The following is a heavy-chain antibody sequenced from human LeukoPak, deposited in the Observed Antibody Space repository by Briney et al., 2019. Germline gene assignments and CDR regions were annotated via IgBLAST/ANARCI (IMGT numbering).Heavy chain of an antibody. Sequence: PGGSLRLSCVVSGFTVNDYGMTWVRQAPGRGLQWVSSISVNGDATGYADSVKGRFTISRDNSKNTLYLQMNSLRVDDTAVYYCAKEIRANDKWGRGTLVIVSS. V-gene: IGHV3-23*01. CDR1: GFTVNDYG. CDR3: AKEIRANDK. J-gene: IGHJ4*02. CDR2: ISVNGDAT.